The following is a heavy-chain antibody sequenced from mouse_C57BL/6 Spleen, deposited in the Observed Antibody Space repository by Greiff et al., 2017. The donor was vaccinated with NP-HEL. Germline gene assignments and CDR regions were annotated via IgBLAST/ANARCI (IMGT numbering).Heavy chain of an antibody. CDR1: GYTFTSYW. V-gene: IGHV1-59*01. J-gene: IGHJ2*01. CDR3: ASIATVVSYYFDY. Sequence: QVQLQQPGAELVRPGTSVKLSCKASGYTFTSYWMHWVKQRPGQGLEWIGVIDPSDSYTNYNQKFKGKAALTVDTSSSTAYMQLSSLTSEDSAVYYCASIATVVSYYFDYWGQGTTLTVSS. D-gene: IGHD1-1*01. CDR2: IDPSDSYT.